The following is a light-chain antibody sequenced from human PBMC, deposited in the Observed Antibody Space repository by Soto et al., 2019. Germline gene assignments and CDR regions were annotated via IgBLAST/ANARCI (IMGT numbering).Light chain of an antibody. V-gene: IGKV1-6*01. Sequence: AIQMTQSPSSLSASVGDRVTITCRASQGIRNDLGWYQQKPGKAPKLLIYAAFSLQSGVPSRFSGSGSGTDFTLTISSLQPEDCATYYCLQDYNYPWTFGQGTKVEIK. J-gene: IGKJ1*01. CDR1: QGIRND. CDR3: LQDYNYPWT. CDR2: AAF.